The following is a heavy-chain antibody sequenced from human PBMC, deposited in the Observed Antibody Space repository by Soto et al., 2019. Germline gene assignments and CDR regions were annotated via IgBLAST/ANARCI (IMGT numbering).Heavy chain of an antibody. D-gene: IGHD2-2*01. V-gene: IGHV3-33*01. CDR2: IWYDGSNK. Sequence: PGGSLRLSCAASGFTFSSYGMHWVRQAPGKGLEWVAVIWYDGSNKYYADSVKGRFTISRDNSGNTLFLEMYSLRAEDTAVYYCARYIPGVRYYGMDVWSQGTTVTVSS. J-gene: IGHJ6*02. CDR1: GFTFSSYG. CDR3: ARYIPGVRYYGMDV.